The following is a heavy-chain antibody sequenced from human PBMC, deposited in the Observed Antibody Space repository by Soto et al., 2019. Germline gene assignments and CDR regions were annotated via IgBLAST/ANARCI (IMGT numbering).Heavy chain of an antibody. CDR2: ISGSGGST. J-gene: IGHJ6*03. D-gene: IGHD3-10*01. V-gene: IGHV3-23*01. CDR3: ARSPPSGYYYYYMDV. CDR1: GFTFSSYA. Sequence: GGSLRLSCAASGFTFSSYAMSWVRQAPGKGLEWVSAISGSGGSTYYADSVKGRFTISRDNAKNSLYLQMNSLRAEDTAVYYCARSPPSGYYYYYMDVWGKGTTVTVSS.